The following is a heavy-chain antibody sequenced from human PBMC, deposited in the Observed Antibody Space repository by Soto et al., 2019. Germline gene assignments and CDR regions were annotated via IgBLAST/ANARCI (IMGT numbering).Heavy chain of an antibody. CDR3: ARDWDSSGLFD. Sequence: SETLSLTCSVSGASITTYYWSWIRQPPGKGLEWIGSISYSGSTKYNPSLESRVMISLDTSKNQFSLRLTSVTAADTALYYCARDWDSSGLFD. J-gene: IGHJ5*02. V-gene: IGHV4-59*01. CDR1: GASITTYY. D-gene: IGHD3-10*01. CDR2: ISYSGST.